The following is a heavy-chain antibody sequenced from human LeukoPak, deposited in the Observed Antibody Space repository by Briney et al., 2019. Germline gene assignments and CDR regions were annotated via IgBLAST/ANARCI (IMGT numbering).Heavy chain of an antibody. V-gene: IGHV4-39*01. D-gene: IGHD3-22*01. J-gene: IGHJ4*02. Sequence: SETLSLTCTVSGGSISSSSYYWGWIRQPPGKGLEWIGSIYYSGSTYYNPSLKSRVTISVDMSKNQFSLKLSSVTAADTAVYYCARRGYDSSGSYRNYWGQGTLVTVSS. CDR2: IYYSGST. CDR3: ARRGYDSSGSYRNY. CDR1: GGSISSSSYY.